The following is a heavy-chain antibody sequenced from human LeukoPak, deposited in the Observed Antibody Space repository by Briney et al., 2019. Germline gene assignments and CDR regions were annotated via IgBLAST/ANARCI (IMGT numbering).Heavy chain of an antibody. CDR2: FDPEDGET. D-gene: IGHD3-22*01. CDR3: ARALTYYYDSSGVGGQDFDY. V-gene: IGHV1-24*01. J-gene: IGHJ4*02. CDR1: GYTLTELS. Sequence: GASVKVSCKVSGYTLTELSMHWVRQAPGKGLEWMGGFDPEDGETIYAQKFQGRVTITADESTSTAYMELSSLRSEDMAVYYCARALTYYYDSSGVGGQDFDYWGQGTLVTVSS.